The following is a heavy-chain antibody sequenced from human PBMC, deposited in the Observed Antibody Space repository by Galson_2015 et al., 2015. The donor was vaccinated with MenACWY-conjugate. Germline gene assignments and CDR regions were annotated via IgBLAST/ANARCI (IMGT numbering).Heavy chain of an antibody. Sequence: SLRLSCAASGFSFGDSAIHWVRQASGKGLEWVGRISRKINNYATAYAASGKGRLTISRDDSKHTAYLQMSDLKTEDTAMYYSARYLSAAEPFDCWGQGTLVTVSS. D-gene: IGHD6-13*01. J-gene: IGHJ4*02. CDR3: ARYLSAAEPFDC. CDR2: ISRKINNYAT. V-gene: IGHV3-73*01. CDR1: GFSFGDSA.